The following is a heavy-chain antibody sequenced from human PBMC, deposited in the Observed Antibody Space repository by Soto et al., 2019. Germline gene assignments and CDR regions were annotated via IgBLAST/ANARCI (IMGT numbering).Heavy chain of an antibody. D-gene: IGHD2-15*01. CDR2: ISGRGGNT. Sequence: PGGSLRLSCAASGFTFSNYAMSWVRQAPGKGLEWVSTISGRGGNTYYADSVKGRFTISRDNSRNTLYLQMDSLRVEDSAVYFCSEAGGSGGTCYLYYFDYWGQGTRVTVS. J-gene: IGHJ4*02. CDR1: GFTFSNYA. CDR3: SEAGGSGGTCYLYYFDY. V-gene: IGHV3-23*01.